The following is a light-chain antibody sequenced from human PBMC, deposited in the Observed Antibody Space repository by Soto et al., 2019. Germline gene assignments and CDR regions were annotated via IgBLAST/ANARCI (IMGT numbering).Light chain of an antibody. CDR1: QSISSF. CDR2: AAS. Sequence: DIHMTQSPSSLSASVGDRVTITCRASQSISSFLNWYQQKPGKAPHLLIYAASSLRYGIPSRFRGTESGTDFTLTISSLQPEDFATYFCQQSYTTPWTFGQGTKVDIK. CDR3: QQSYTTPWT. V-gene: IGKV1-39*01. J-gene: IGKJ1*01.